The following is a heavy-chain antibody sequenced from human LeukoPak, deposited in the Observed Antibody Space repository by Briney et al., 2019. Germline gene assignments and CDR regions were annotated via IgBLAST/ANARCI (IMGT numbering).Heavy chain of an antibody. Sequence: SETLSLTCIVSGYSISSGYYWGWIRQPPGKGLEWIGNIYHSGITYYNLYSPSLKSRVIISVDTSKNHFSLKLSSVTAADTAVYYCAREGSLGPYSSSWLNFDYWGQGTLVTVSS. CDR2: IYHSGIT. J-gene: IGHJ4*02. CDR3: AREGSLGPYSSSWLNFDY. V-gene: IGHV4-38-2*02. CDR1: GYSISSGYY. D-gene: IGHD6-13*01.